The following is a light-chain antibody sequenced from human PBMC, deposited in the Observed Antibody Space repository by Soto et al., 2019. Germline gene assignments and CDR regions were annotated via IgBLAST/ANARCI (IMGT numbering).Light chain of an antibody. J-gene: IGKJ5*01. Sequence: IQMTQSPSSLSASVGDRVTITCRASQGIRNDSSWYQQKPGKAPKXXIYAASSLHSGVPSRFSGRGSGTGFTLTISSLQPEDFATYYCQQANSFPITFGQGTRLEIK. V-gene: IGKV1-17*01. CDR2: AAS. CDR3: QQANSFPIT. CDR1: QGIRND.